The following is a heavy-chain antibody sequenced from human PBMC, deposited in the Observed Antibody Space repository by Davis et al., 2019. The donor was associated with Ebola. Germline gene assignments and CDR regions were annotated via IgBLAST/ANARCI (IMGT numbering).Heavy chain of an antibody. CDR3: ARKYYYGSGRYGMDV. D-gene: IGHD3-10*01. Sequence: GESLKISCAASGFTFSSYAMHWVRQAPGKGLEWVSYISSSGSTIYYADSVKGRFTISRDNAKNSLYLQMNSLRAEDTAVYYCARKYYYGSGRYGMDVWGQGTTVTVSS. CDR2: ISSSGSTI. CDR1: GFTFSSYA. V-gene: IGHV3-48*03. J-gene: IGHJ6*02.